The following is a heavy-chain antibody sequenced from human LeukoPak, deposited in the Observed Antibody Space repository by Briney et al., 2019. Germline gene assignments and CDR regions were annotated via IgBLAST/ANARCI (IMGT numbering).Heavy chain of an antibody. V-gene: IGHV4-4*07. CDR1: GDSINTYY. J-gene: IGHJ6*02. Sequence: PSETLSLTCTVSGDSINTYYWSWLRQAAGKAPEWIGRFFISGSTDYNPSLKGRVTMSVDKSNNQFSLRLSSVTAADTAVYYCARHLGSYYDILTGYPYYYGMDVWGQGTTVTVSS. CDR3: ARHLGSYYDILTGYPYYYGMDV. CDR2: FFISGST. D-gene: IGHD3-9*01.